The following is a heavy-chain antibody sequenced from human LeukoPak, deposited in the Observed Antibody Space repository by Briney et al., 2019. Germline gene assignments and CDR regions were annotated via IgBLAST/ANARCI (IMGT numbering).Heavy chain of an antibody. CDR2: IDSSGDYT. V-gene: IGHV3-23*01. Sequence: GGSLRLSCAASGFTFSTHAMTWVRQAPGKGLEWVSSIDSSGDYTFYADSVKGRFTISRDNSKDTLYLQLSGLRAEDTAIYCCGKEFSSGWFFWGQGTLVSVSS. CDR1: GFTFSTHA. D-gene: IGHD6-13*01. CDR3: GKEFSSGWFF. J-gene: IGHJ4*02.